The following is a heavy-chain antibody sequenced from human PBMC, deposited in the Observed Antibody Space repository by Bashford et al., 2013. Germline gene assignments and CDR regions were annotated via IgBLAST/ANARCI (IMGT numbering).Heavy chain of an antibody. V-gene: IGHV1-2*02. D-gene: IGHD2-21*02. J-gene: IGHJ2*01. CDR1: GYTFTDYS. CDR3: AKDYCAGDCSSFFDL. CDR2: INPNRDVT. Sequence: ASVKVSCKASGYTFTDYSIHWVRQAPGQGLEWMGWINPNRDVTNYAQNFQGRVTMSRDTSINSAFMELTRLTSDDTAIYYCAKDYCAGDCSSFFDLWGRGTLVTVSS.